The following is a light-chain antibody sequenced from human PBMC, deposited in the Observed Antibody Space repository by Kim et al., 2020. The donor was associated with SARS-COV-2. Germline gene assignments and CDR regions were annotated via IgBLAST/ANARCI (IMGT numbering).Light chain of an antibody. CDR3: LQHKTYPYT. J-gene: IGKJ2*01. V-gene: IGKV1-17*03. CDR2: GAS. CDR1: QDISSF. Sequence: SASVGDRVTITCRASQDISSFLAWIQQKPGKAPKRLIYGASTLQSGVPSRFSGSGSGTEFTLTISSLQPEDVATYFCLQHKTYPYTFGQGTKLEI.